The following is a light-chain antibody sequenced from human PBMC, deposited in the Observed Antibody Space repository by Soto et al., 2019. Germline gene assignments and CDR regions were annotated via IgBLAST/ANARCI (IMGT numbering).Light chain of an antibody. Sequence: ESVRTLIPTPLSLSPGERATLSCRAVQSMSNCLALDQQKPDPAPGLRILDAANRATAIRARDRGSGSGTDTALTITSQGLEPEAFALYYWRRNGRSPQTFGRGTKVDIK. CDR1: QSMSNC. J-gene: IGKJ4*01. V-gene: IGKV3-11*01. CDR3: RRNGRSPQT. CDR2: DAA.